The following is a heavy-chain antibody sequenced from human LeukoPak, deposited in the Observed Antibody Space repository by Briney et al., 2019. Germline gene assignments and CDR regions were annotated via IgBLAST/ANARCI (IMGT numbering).Heavy chain of an antibody. CDR3: ARTEYSSSWFWYYFDY. J-gene: IGHJ4*02. Sequence: PGGSLRLSCAASGFTFSSYAMHWVRQAPGKGLEYVSAISSNGGNTYYANSVKGRFTISRDNSKNTLYLQMGSLRAEDMAVYYCARTEYSSSWFWYYFDYWGQGTLVTVSS. CDR2: ISSNGGNT. V-gene: IGHV3-64*01. CDR1: GFTFSSYA. D-gene: IGHD6-13*01.